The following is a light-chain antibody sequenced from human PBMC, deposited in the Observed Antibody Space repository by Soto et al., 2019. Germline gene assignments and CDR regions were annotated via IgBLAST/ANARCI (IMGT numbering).Light chain of an antibody. CDR1: QSVGNY. CDR2: DAS. CDR3: QHRSDWPS. V-gene: IGKV3-11*01. J-gene: IGKJ5*01. Sequence: EIVLTQSPATLSLSPGERVTLSCRASQSVGNYFAWYQQKPGQAPRILMYDASSRATGIAARFSGSGYGTDFTLTISSLEPEDFAVSYCQHRSDWPSFGQGTRLEIK.